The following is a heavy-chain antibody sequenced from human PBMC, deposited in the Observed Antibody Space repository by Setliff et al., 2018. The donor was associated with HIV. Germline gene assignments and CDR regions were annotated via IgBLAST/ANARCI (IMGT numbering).Heavy chain of an antibody. J-gene: IGHJ5*02. D-gene: IGHD3-22*01. CDR1: SGSFSAYH. Sequence: SETLSLTCAVYSGSFSAYHWSWIRQTPGKGLEWLGEIDHRGRTNYNPSLKNRVTISRDTSKNQFSLRLSSTTVADTAVYYCATSRVVVLRFDPWGQGILVTSPQ. CDR3: ATSRVVVLRFDP. V-gene: IGHV4-34*01. CDR2: IDHRGRT.